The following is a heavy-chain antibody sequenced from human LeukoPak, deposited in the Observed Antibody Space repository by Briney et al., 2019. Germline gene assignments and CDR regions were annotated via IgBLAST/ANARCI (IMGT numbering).Heavy chain of an antibody. J-gene: IGHJ4*02. Sequence: SETLSLTCAVSGGSISSSNWWSWVRQPPGKGLEWIGQIYHSGSTNYNPSLESRVTISVDKSNNQFSLKLSSVTAADTAVYYCARDGGGSDCWGQGTLVTVSS. D-gene: IGHD2-15*01. CDR1: GGSISSSNW. V-gene: IGHV4-4*02. CDR3: ARDGGGSDC. CDR2: IYHSGST.